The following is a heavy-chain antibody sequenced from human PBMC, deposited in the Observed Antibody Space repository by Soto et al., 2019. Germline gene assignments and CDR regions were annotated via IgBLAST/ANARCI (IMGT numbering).Heavy chain of an antibody. Sequence: TGGSLRLSCAASGFNFSTYAMSWVRQAPGKGLEWVSGVSGRGDNTYYADSVKGRFTISRDNSKNTLYPQMNSLRAEDTAVYYCAKEVVLAAAAYLQHWGQGTLVTLSS. V-gene: IGHV3-23*01. J-gene: IGHJ1*01. CDR2: VSGRGDNT. D-gene: IGHD2-15*01. CDR3: AKEVVLAAAAYLQH. CDR1: GFNFSTYA.